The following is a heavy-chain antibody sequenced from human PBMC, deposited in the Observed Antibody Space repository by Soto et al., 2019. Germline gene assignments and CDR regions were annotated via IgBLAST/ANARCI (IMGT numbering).Heavy chain of an antibody. CDR3: AADLRYCSGGSCYPPPAFDY. CDR1: GFTFTSSA. J-gene: IGHJ4*02. Sequence: GASVKVSCTASGFTFTSSAMQWVRQARGQRLEWIGWIVVGSGNTNYAQKFQERVTITRDMSTSTAYMELSSLRSEDTAVYYCAADLRYCSGGSCYPPPAFDYWGKGTLVTVSS. D-gene: IGHD2-15*01. V-gene: IGHV1-58*02. CDR2: IVVGSGNT.